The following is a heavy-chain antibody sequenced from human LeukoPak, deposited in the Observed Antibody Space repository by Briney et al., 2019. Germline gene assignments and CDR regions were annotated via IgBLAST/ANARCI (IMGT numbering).Heavy chain of an antibody. CDR3: AGYSYGLFDY. Sequence: SETLSLTCTVSGGSISSYYWSWIRQPPGKGLEWIGYIYYSGSTNYNPSLKSRVTISVDTSKNQFSLELSSVTAADTAVYYCAGYSYGLFDYWGQGTLVTVSS. D-gene: IGHD5-18*01. CDR2: IYYSGST. CDR1: GGSISSYY. V-gene: IGHV4-59*01. J-gene: IGHJ4*02.